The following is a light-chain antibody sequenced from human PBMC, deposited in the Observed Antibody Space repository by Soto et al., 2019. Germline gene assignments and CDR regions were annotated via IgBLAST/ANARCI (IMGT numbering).Light chain of an antibody. CDR2: DTS. Sequence: EIVMTQSPATLSVSPGDSATLSCRASQTVSSHLAWYQQKPGQAPRLLIYDTSTRPTGVPARFSGSGSGTEFTLTISSLQSEDFAVYYCQQYGSSPLTFGQGTKVEIK. J-gene: IGKJ1*01. V-gene: IGKV3-15*01. CDR3: QQYGSSPLT. CDR1: QTVSSH.